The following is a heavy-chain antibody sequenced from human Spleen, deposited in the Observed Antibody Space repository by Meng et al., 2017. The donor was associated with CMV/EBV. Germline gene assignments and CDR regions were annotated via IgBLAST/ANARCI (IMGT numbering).Heavy chain of an antibody. Sequence: SISTPNYYWAWIRQPPGKGLEWIGSIFYSGTTSYNPSLKSRVTISVDTSKNQISLRLNSLTAADTAVYYCAAESFAYGDLRLDSWFDPWGQGTLVTVSS. CDR2: IFYSGTT. CDR3: AAESFAYGDLRLDSWFDP. CDR1: SISTPNYY. D-gene: IGHD4-17*01. V-gene: IGHV4-39*07. J-gene: IGHJ5*02.